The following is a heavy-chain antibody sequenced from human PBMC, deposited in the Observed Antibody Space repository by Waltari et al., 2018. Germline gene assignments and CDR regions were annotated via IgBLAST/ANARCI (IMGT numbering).Heavy chain of an antibody. CDR2: INPNSGGT. D-gene: IGHD2-21*01. J-gene: IGHJ5*02. CDR3: ARDRQVIYGGLNWFDP. CDR1: GYTFTGYY. V-gene: IGHV1-2*06. Sequence: QVQLVQSGAEVKKPGASVKVSCKASGYTFTGYYMHWVRQAPGQGLEWMGRINPNSGGTNYAQKFRGRVTMTRDTSISTAYMELSRLRSDDTAVYYCARDRQVIYGGLNWFDPWGQGTLVTVSS.